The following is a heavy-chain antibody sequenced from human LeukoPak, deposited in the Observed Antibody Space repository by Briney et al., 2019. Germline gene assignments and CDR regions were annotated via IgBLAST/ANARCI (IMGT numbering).Heavy chain of an antibody. CDR1: GFTFSSYW. CDR3: ATLAENRDSGYYFDS. J-gene: IGHJ4*02. Sequence: GGSLRLSCAASGFTFSSYWMHWVRQVPGKGLVWVSRINSDGSSTTYADSVKGRFTISRDNAKSTLYLQMNSLRAEDTAVYYCATLAENRDSGYYFDSWGQGTLVTVSS. D-gene: IGHD3-10*01. V-gene: IGHV3-74*01. CDR2: INSDGSST.